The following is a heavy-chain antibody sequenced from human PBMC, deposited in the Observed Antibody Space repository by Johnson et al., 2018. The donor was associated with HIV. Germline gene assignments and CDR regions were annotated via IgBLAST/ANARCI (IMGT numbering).Heavy chain of an antibody. V-gene: IGHV3-66*03. J-gene: IGHJ3*02. CDR3: ATDSSGYYDGRGAFEM. CDR1: GFTVSSNY. Sequence: VQLVESGGGLIQPGGSLRLSCAASGFTVSSNYMTWVRQAPGKGLEWVSVIYSGDSTYYADSVTGRFTISRDNSKNTLCLQMNSLRAEDTDVDYCATDSSGYYDGRGAFEMWGQGTMVTVSS. D-gene: IGHD3-22*01. CDR2: IYSGDST.